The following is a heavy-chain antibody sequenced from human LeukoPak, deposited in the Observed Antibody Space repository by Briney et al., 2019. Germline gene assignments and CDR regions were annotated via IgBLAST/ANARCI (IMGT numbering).Heavy chain of an antibody. CDR1: GGTFSSYA. Sequence: GASVKDSCKASGGTFSSYAISWVRPAPGQGLEWMGGIIFIFGTANYEKKFQGRVTITAEKSTRRAYMELSSLRSEDRAVSYCGIHHSSGWYSSFDPRGQGTLVTVSS. D-gene: IGHD6-19*01. CDR3: GIHHSSGWYSSFDP. J-gene: IGHJ5*02. V-gene: IGHV1-69*06. CDR2: IIFIFGTA.